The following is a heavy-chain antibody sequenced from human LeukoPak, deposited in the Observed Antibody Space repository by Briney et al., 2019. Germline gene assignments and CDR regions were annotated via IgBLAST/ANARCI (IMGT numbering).Heavy chain of an antibody. CDR1: GGSISSYY. D-gene: IGHD2-2*01. CDR2: IYTSGST. V-gene: IGHV4-4*07. J-gene: IGHJ4*02. CDR3: ARVRRGIVVVPGGSYFDY. Sequence: SETLSLTCTVSGGSISSYYWSWIRQPAGKGLEWIGRIYTSGSTNYNPSLKSRVTMSVDTSKNQFSLKLSSVTAADTAVYYCARVRRGIVVVPGGSYFDYWGQGTLVTVSS.